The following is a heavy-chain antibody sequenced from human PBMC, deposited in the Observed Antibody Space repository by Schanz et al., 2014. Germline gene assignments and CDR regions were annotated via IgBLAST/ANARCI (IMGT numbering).Heavy chain of an antibody. V-gene: IGHV3-23*01. CDR2: ISHSSGSK. D-gene: IGHD2-15*01. CDR3: AKGMGYCSGGTCYDYYYYGLDV. Sequence: DVQLLESGGGLVQPGGSLRLSCAASGFTFNSYAMTWVRQAPGKGLEWVSSISHSSGSKYYADSVKGRFTISRDNSENTLYLQMNSLSADDTAVFYCAKGMGYCSGGTCYDYYYYGLDVWGQGTTVTVSS. CDR1: GFTFNSYA. J-gene: IGHJ6*02.